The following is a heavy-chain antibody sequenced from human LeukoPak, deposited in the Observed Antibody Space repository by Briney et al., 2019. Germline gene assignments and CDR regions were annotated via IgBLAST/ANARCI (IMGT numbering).Heavy chain of an antibody. J-gene: IGHJ2*01. CDR3: ARGRPRWNKAIDL. Sequence: SETLSLTCAVYGGSFSGYYWSWIRQPPGKGLEWIGEINHSGSTNYNPSLKSRVTISVDTSKNQFSLKLSSVTAADTAVYYCARGRPRWNKAIDLWGRGTLVTVSS. CDR1: GGSFSGYY. D-gene: IGHD1/OR15-1a*01. V-gene: IGHV4-34*01. CDR2: INHSGST.